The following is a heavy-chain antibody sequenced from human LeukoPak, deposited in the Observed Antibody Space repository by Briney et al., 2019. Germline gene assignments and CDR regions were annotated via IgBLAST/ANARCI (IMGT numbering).Heavy chain of an antibody. CDR2: ISYDGSNK. V-gene: IGHV3-30-3*01. J-gene: IGHJ3*02. D-gene: IGHD3-10*01. CDR3: AGDYYGSGSYYNGGAFDI. CDR1: GFTFSSYA. Sequence: PGGSLRLSCAASGFTFSSYAMHWVRQAPGKGLEWVAVISYDGSNKYYADSVKGRFTISRDNSKNTLYLQMNSLRAEDTAVYYCAGDYYGSGSYYNGGAFDIWVHGTMITVSS.